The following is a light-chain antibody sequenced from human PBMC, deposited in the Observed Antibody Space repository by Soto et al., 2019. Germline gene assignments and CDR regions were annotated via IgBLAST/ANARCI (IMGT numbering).Light chain of an antibody. J-gene: IGLJ2*01. Sequence: QSALTQPASVSGSPGQSITISCTGTSSDVGSYNLFSWYQQHPGKAPKLMIYAGSKRPSGVSHRFSGSKSGNTASLTISGRQAEDEADYYCCSDAGSSTFYVVFGGGTKLTVI. CDR3: CSDAGSSTFYVV. CDR2: AGS. CDR1: SSDVGSYNL. V-gene: IGLV2-23*03.